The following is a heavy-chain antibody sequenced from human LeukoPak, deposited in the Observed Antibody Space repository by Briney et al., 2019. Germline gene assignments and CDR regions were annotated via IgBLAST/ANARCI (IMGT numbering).Heavy chain of an antibody. V-gene: IGHV4-31*03. CDR1: GGSLSSGGNY. Sequence: SSETMSPTSTVSGGSLSSGGNYWSWIRQHPGKGMEWIGHIYHTGSSYYNPTLKSRVTISVDTSKNQFSLRLKSVTAADTAVYYCARLVARVRGVIYHCLLWGQGTLVTVSS. CDR2: IYHTGSS. D-gene: IGHD3-10*01. J-gene: IGHJ4*02. CDR3: ARLVARVRGVIYHCLL.